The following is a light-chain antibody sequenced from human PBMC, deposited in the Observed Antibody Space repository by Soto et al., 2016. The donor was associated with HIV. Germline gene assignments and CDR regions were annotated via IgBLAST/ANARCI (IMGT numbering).Light chain of an antibody. Sequence: SYVLTQPPSVSVAPGKTATITCGGTNIGSKSVHWYQQKPGQAPVLVVYDDSDRPSGIPERFSGSNSGNTATLTINRVEAGDEADYYCQVWDSSSDHPHVVFGGGTKLTVL. CDR3: QVWDSSSDHPHVV. CDR2: DDS. CDR1: NIGSKS. J-gene: IGLJ2*01. V-gene: IGLV3-21*03.